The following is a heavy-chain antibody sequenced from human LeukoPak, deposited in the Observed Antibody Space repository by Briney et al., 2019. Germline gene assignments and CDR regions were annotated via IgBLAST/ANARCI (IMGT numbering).Heavy chain of an antibody. Sequence: GGSLRLSCAASGFTFSSYGMSWVRQAPGKGLEWVSAISGSGGSTYYADSVKGRFTISRDNSKNTLYLQMNSLRAEDTAVYYCAKDVTYYGPGSLDYWGQGTLVTVSS. D-gene: IGHD3-10*01. CDR1: GFTFSSYG. V-gene: IGHV3-23*01. CDR3: AKDVTYYGPGSLDY. CDR2: ISGSGGST. J-gene: IGHJ4*02.